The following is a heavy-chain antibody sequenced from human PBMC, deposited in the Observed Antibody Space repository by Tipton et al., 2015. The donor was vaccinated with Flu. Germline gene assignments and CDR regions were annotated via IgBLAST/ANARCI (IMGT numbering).Heavy chain of an antibody. CDR2: VYYSGTT. D-gene: IGHD4-23*01. CDR1: GASISSGSYY. Sequence: TLSLTCTVSGASISSGSYYWAWIRQPPGKGLEWVGSVYYSGTTYYNPSLKSRVTISVDTSKNQFSLKVSSVTAADTAVYYCVRDRWNGFDTWGQGTRVTVSS. CDR3: VRDRWNGFDT. V-gene: IGHV4-39*07. J-gene: IGHJ3*02.